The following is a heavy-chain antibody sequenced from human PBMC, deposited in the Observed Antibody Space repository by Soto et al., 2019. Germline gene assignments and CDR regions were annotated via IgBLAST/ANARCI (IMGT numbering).Heavy chain of an antibody. D-gene: IGHD3-10*01. Sequence: GASVKVSCKASGGTFSSYAISWVRQAPGQGLEWMGGIIPIFGTANYAQKFQGRVTITADESTSTAYMELSSLRSEDTAVYYCASGTRARYGSGSYSAPFDYWGQGTLVTVSS. V-gene: IGHV1-69*13. J-gene: IGHJ4*02. CDR2: IIPIFGTA. CDR3: ASGTRARYGSGSYSAPFDY. CDR1: GGTFSSYA.